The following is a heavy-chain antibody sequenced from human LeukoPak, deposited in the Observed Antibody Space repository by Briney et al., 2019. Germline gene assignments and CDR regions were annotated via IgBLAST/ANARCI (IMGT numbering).Heavy chain of an antibody. CDR3: ARRDLLPFDY. V-gene: IGHV4-39*01. Sequence: SETLSLTCTVSGGSISSSSYYWGWIRQPPGKGLEWIGSIYYSGSTYYNPSLKSRVTISVDTSKNQFSLKLSSVTAADTAVYYCARRDLLPFDYWGQGTLVTASS. D-gene: IGHD2-15*01. CDR2: IYYSGST. J-gene: IGHJ4*02. CDR1: GGSISSSSYY.